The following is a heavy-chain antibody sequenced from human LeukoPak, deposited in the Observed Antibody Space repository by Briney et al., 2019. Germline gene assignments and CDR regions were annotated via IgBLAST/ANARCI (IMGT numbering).Heavy chain of an antibody. CDR2: IFPSGGEI. Sequence: GGSLRLSCAASGFTFSTFAMLWVRQPRGKGLEWVSSIFPSGGEIHYADSVRGRFTISRDNSKSTPSLQMNSLRAEDTAAYYCARDLGYSSGPNYWGQGTRVTVSS. D-gene: IGHD6-19*01. V-gene: IGHV3-23*01. CDR3: ARDLGYSSGPNY. J-gene: IGHJ4*02. CDR1: GFTFSTFA.